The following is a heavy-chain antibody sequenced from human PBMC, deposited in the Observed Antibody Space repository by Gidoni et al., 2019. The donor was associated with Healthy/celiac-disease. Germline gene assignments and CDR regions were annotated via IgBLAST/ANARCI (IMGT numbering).Heavy chain of an antibody. D-gene: IGHD5-12*01. CDR3: VREHGGYVSGYFDY. J-gene: IGHJ4*02. Sequence: QVQLQESGPGLVKPSETLSLTCPVSGGSISTYYWSWIRQPPGKGLEWIGYIYYSGSSNYNPSLKSRVTISVDTSKHQFSLRLSSVTAADTAVYYCVREHGGYVSGYFDYWGQGTLVTVSS. CDR1: GGSISTYY. CDR2: IYYSGSS. V-gene: IGHV4-59*01.